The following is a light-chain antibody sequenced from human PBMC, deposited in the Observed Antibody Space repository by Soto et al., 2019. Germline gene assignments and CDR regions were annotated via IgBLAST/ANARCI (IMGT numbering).Light chain of an antibody. J-gene: IGLJ3*02. CDR2: EVY. CDR3: ISYIPSTTTHWV. CDR1: NSDVGGYDR. V-gene: IGLV2-14*01. Sequence: QSALTQPASVSGSPGQSITISCTGTNSDVGGYDRVSWYQHHPGKAPKLLIFEVYNRPSGISDRFSGSKSGDTASLTISGRQAEDEADYYCISYIPSTTTHWVFGGGTKVTVL.